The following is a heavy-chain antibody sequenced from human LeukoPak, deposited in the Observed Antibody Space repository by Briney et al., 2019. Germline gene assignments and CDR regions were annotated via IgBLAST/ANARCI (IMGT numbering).Heavy chain of an antibody. CDR2: IYYSGST. D-gene: IGHD6-19*01. J-gene: IGHJ4*02. V-gene: IGHV4-39*01. CDR3: ARLISYSSGWYDDY. CDR1: GGSISSSSYY. Sequence: PSETLSLTCTVSGGSISSSSYYWGWIRQPPGKGLEWIGSIYYSGSTYYNPSLKSRVTISVDTSKNQFSPKLSSVTAADTAVYYYARLISYSSGWYDDYWGQGTLVTVSS.